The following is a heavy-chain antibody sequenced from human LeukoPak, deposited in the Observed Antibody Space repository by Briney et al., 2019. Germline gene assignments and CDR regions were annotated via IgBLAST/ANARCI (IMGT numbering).Heavy chain of an antibody. D-gene: IGHD6-25*01. CDR2: IRHVGSNE. CDR3: ARGRHGMDV. V-gene: IGHV3-30*02. Sequence: PGGSLRLSCAASGFASSTYGMHWVRQAPGKGLEWVAFIRHVGSNEYYADSVRGRFAISRDNSKNTLYLQMNSLRAEDTAVYYCARGRHGMDVWGQGTTVTVSS. CDR1: GFASSTYG. J-gene: IGHJ6*02.